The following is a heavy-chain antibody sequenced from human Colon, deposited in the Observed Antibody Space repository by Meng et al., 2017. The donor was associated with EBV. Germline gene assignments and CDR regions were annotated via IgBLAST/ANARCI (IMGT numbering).Heavy chain of an antibody. J-gene: IGHJ4*02. CDR2: INHSGST. CDR1: GGSFSGYY. CDR3: ARYRLQNDYGDQLYYFDY. Sequence: QVQLQQWGAGLLXXXXXLXLTXAXXGGSFSGYYWTWIRQPPGKGLEWIGEINHSGSTNYNPSLKSRVTISVDTSKNQFSLKVTSVTAADTAVYYCARYRLQNDYGDQLYYFDYLGQGSLVTV. V-gene: IGHV4-34*01. D-gene: IGHD4-17*01.